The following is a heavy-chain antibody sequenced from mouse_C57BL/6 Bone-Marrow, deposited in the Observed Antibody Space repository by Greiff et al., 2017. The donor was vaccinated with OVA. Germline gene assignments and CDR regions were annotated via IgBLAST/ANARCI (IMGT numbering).Heavy chain of an antibody. J-gene: IGHJ2*01. D-gene: IGHD2-2*01. CDR2: INPSSGYT. CDR1: GYTFTSYT. CDR3: ARGYDEGFDY. Sequence: LQESGAELARPGASVKMSCKASGYTFTSYTMHWVKQRPGQGLEWIGYINPSSGYTKYNQKFKDKATLTADKSSSTAYMQLSSLTSEDSAVYYCARGYDEGFDYWGQGTTLTVSS. V-gene: IGHV1-4*01.